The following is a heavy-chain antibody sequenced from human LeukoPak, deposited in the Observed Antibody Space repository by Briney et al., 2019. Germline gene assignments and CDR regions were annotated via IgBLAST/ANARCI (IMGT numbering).Heavy chain of an antibody. CDR1: GFTFSSYW. J-gene: IGHJ4*02. CDR3: AKSSGYYYSGYYFDY. V-gene: IGHV3-9*01. Sequence: GGSLRLSCAASGFTFSSYWMHWVRQAPGKGLEWVSGISWNSDSIGYADSVKGRFTISRDNAKNSLYLQMNSLRAEDTALYYCAKSSGYYYSGYYFDYWGQGTLVTVSS. D-gene: IGHD3-22*01. CDR2: ISWNSDSI.